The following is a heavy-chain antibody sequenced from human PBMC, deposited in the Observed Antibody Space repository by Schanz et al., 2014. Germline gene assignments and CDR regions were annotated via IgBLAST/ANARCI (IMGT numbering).Heavy chain of an antibody. D-gene: IGHD1-26*01. J-gene: IGHJ2*01. Sequence: EVQLVESGGGLVKPGGSLRLSCATSGLTFTSAWMSWVRQAPGKGLEWVGRIKGKTDGGTADYAAPMKGRFTISRDDSKNTLFLQLNSLRADDTAVYYCARNRGSGGQNWYFDLWGRGTLVTVSA. CDR2: IKGKTDGGTA. V-gene: IGHV3-15*01. CDR3: ARNRGSGGQNWYFDL. CDR1: GLTFTSAW.